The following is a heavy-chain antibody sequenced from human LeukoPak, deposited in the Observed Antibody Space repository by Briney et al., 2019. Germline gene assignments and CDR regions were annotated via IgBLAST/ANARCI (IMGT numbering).Heavy chain of an antibody. V-gene: IGHV4-38-2*02. Sequence: SETLSLTCTVSGYSISSGYYWGWIRQPPGKGLEWIGSIYHSGSTYYNPSLKSRVTISVDTSKNQFSLKLSSVTAADTAVYYCARDLVRTSDDGFDIWGQGTMVTVSS. D-gene: IGHD4-17*01. J-gene: IGHJ3*02. CDR3: ARDLVRTSDDGFDI. CDR1: GYSISSGYY. CDR2: IYHSGST.